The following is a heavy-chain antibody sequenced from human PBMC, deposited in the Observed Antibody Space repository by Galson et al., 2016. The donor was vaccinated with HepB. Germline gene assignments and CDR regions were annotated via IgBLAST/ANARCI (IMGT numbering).Heavy chain of an antibody. CDR2: VSWAATTI. Sequence: SLILPCSASGFTFDDYTMHWVRQAPGQGLEWVSLVSWAATTIYYADSVKGRFTISRDNSTNSLYLPMNRLTSTDSALYYCARETTSWGNGFQYWGQGTLVTVSS. D-gene: IGHD4-23*01. V-gene: IGHV3-43*01. CDR1: GFTFDDYT. J-gene: IGHJ4*02. CDR3: ARETTSWGNGFQY.